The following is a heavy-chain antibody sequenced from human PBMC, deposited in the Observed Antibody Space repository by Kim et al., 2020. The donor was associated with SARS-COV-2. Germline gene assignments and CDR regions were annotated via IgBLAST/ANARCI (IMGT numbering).Heavy chain of an antibody. V-gene: IGHV3-21*01. Sequence: GGSLRLSCAASGFTFSSYSMNWVRQAPGKGLEWVSSISSSSSYIYYADSVKGRSTISRDNAKNALYLQMNSLRAEDTAVYYCARDSLPEAPYWGQGTLVTVPS. J-gene: IGHJ4*02. CDR1: GFTFSSYS. CDR2: ISSSSSYI. CDR3: ARDSLPEAPY.